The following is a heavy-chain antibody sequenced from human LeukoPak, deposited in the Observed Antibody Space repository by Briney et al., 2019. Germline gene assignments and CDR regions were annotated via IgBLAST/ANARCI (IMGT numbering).Heavy chain of an antibody. D-gene: IGHD3-22*01. V-gene: IGHV3-7*01. CDR2: IKEDGSEK. J-gene: IGHJ4*02. CDR1: GFTFSSYW. Sequence: PGGSLRLSCAASGFTFSSYWMSWVRQAPGKGLEWVANIKEDGSEKYYVDSVKGRFTISRDNAKNSLYLQMNSLRAEDTAVYYCARGGRYYYDSSGYQSDYWGQGTLVTVSS. CDR3: ARGGRYYYDSSGYQSDY.